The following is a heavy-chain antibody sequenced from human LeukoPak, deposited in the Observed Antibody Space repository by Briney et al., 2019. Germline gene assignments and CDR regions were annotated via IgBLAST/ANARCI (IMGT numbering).Heavy chain of an antibody. Sequence: GGSLRLSCAASGFSFGSSWMHWVRQAPGTGLVWVSRINSDGSTTNYADSVKGRFTISRDNAMSTLYLQMNSLRAEDTAVYYCARDFGPYGMDVWGQGTTVTVSS. CDR2: INSDGSTT. CDR3: ARDFGPYGMDV. V-gene: IGHV3-74*01. D-gene: IGHD3-16*01. CDR1: GFSFGSSW. J-gene: IGHJ6*02.